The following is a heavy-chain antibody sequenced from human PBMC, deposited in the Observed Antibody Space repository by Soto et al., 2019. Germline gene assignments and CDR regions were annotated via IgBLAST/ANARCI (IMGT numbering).Heavy chain of an antibody. Sequence: VQLVESGGGVVQPGRSLRLSCVASGFTFRNYAFHWVRQAPGKGLEWVAIISYDANNIYYADSVKGRFTISRDNSWNTLYLHMNSLRTEDAAVYYCVGSYGGFVAWGQGTLVTVSS. V-gene: IGHV3-30-3*01. CDR1: GFTFRNYA. D-gene: IGHD4-17*01. CDR3: VGSYGGFVA. J-gene: IGHJ5*02. CDR2: ISYDANNI.